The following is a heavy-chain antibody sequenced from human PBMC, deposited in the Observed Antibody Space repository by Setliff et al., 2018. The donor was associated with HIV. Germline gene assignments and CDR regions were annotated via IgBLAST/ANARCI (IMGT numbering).Heavy chain of an antibody. CDR3: SRDVLTNNYYYYGMDV. J-gene: IGHJ6*02. D-gene: IGHD7-27*01. CDR1: GFNFGEYA. CDR2: IRTKAYSGTT. Sequence: PGGSLRLSCSASGFNFGEYALSWVRQAPGKGLEWVAFIRTKAYSGTTEYAASVKDRFTISRDDSKSIAYRQMNSLKTEDSAVYYCSRDVLTNNYYYYGMDVWGQGTTVTVSS. V-gene: IGHV3-49*04.